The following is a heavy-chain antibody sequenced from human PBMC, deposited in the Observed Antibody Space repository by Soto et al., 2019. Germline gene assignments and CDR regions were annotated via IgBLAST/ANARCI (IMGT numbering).Heavy chain of an antibody. J-gene: IGHJ5*02. CDR3: AKVNSHGLHNCFDP. CDR1: GFTFRSYG. D-gene: IGHD5-18*01. CDR2: ISYDGSNK. V-gene: IGHV3-30*18. Sequence: QVQLVESGGGVVQPWRSLRFSCAASGFTFRSYGMHWVRQAPGKGLEWVAVISYDGSNKYYADSVKGRFTISRDNSKNTLYLQMNSLRAEDTAVYYCAKVNSHGLHNCFDPWGQGTLVTVSS.